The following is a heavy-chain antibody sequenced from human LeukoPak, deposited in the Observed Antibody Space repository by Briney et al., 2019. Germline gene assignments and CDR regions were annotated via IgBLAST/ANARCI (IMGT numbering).Heavy chain of an antibody. D-gene: IGHD4-4*01. CDR2: IYYSGST. CDR3: ARLGAVTTPLDP. CDR1: GGSISSYY. V-gene: IGHV4-59*08. Sequence: SETLSLTCTVSGGSISSYYWSWIRQPPGKGLEWNGYIYYSGSTNYNPSLKSRVTISVDTSKNQFSLKLSSVTAADTAVYYCARLGAVTTPLDPWGQGTLVTVSS. J-gene: IGHJ5*02.